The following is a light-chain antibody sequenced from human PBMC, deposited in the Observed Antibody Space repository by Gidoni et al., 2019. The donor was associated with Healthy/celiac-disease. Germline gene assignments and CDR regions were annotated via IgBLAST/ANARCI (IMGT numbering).Light chain of an antibody. CDR1: SSNIGDNT. J-gene: IGLJ3*02. V-gene: IGLV1-44*01. CDR2: GNH. CDR3: AAWDDSLNGWV. Sequence: QSVLTQPTSVSGTPGQRVTISCSGRSSNIGDNTVNWYQQFPGTAPKLLIYGNHDRSSGVPDRISGSKSGTSGSLAISGLQSEDEADYFCAAWDDSLNGWVFGGGTKLTVL.